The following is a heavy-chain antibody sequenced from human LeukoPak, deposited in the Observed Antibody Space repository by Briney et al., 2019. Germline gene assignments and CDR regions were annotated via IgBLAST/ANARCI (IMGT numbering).Heavy chain of an antibody. Sequence: SETLSLTCAVYGGSFSDFYWSWIRQPPGKGLEWIGEINHSGSTNYNPSLKSRVTISVDTSKNQFSLKLSSVTAADTAVYYCAGFRSYYGSGSYVYWGQGTLVTVSS. V-gene: IGHV4-34*01. CDR3: AGFRSYYGSGSYVY. J-gene: IGHJ4*02. CDR2: INHSGST. D-gene: IGHD3-10*01. CDR1: GGSFSDFY.